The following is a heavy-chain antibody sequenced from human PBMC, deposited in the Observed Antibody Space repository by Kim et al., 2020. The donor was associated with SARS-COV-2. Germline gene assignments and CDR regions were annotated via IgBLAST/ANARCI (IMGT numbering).Heavy chain of an antibody. J-gene: IGHJ3*02. Sequence: SETLSLTCTVSGGSISSSSYYWGWIRQPPGKGLEWIGSIYYSGSTYYNPSLKSRVTISVDTSKNQFSLKLSSVTAADTAVYYCARLFLGSTVVPEEDAFDIWGQGTMVTVSS. CDR2: IYYSGST. CDR3: ARLFLGSTVVPEEDAFDI. D-gene: IGHD4-17*01. V-gene: IGHV4-39*07. CDR1: GGSISSSSYY.